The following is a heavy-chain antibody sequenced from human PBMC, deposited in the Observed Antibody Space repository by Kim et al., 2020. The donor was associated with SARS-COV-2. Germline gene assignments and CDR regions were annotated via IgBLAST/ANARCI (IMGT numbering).Heavy chain of an antibody. Sequence: SETLSLTCTVSGGSITNYFWSWIRQPPGKGLEWIRHIYYSGSTNYNPSLKSRVTISVDTSKNQFSLKLSSVTAADTAVYYCARAPWLLPDYWGQGTLVTVSS. CDR1: GGSITNYF. D-gene: IGHD2-15*01. CDR3: ARAPWLLPDY. J-gene: IGHJ4*02. CDR2: IYYSGST. V-gene: IGHV4-59*13.